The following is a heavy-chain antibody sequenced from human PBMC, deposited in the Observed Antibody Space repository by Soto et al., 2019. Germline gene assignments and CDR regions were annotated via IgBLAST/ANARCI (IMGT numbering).Heavy chain of an antibody. Sequence: WIWIRQPPGQGLEWIGFIYYSGSTNYNPSLKSRVTISVDTSKNQFSLKLSSVTAADTAVYYCARDEAGYFYFDYWGQGTLVTVSS. CDR3: ARDEAGYFYFDY. J-gene: IGHJ4*02. CDR2: IYYSGST. D-gene: IGHD1-26*01. V-gene: IGHV4-59*01.